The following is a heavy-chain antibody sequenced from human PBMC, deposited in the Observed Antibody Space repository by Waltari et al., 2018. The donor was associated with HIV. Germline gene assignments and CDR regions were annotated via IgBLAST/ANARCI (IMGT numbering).Heavy chain of an antibody. CDR3: ARSLHYYGSGRFDF. J-gene: IGHJ4*02. Sequence: EVRLVESGGGLVQPGGSLRLSCTASGLAFTSYWMDWVRQVPGKGLVWVSGINSDGGRRTYADSRRGRFTISRDNAKNTLFLQMNSLRVEDTALYYCARSLHYYGSGRFDFWGQGTLVAVSS. CDR1: GLAFTSYW. CDR2: INSDGGRR. D-gene: IGHD3-10*01. V-gene: IGHV3-74*03.